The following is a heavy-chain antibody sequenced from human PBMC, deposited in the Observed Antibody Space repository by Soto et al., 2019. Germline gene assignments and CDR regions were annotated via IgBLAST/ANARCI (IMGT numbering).Heavy chain of an antibody. Sequence: SVNVSCKASGGTFSSYAISWVRQAPGQGLEWMGGIIPIFGTANYAQKFQGRVTITADESTSTAYMELSSLRSEDTAVYYCARDTGMTGRDDAFDIWGQGTMGTVSS. J-gene: IGHJ3*02. CDR3: ARDTGMTGRDDAFDI. CDR2: IIPIFGTA. CDR1: GGTFSSYA. V-gene: IGHV1-69*13. D-gene: IGHD1-20*01.